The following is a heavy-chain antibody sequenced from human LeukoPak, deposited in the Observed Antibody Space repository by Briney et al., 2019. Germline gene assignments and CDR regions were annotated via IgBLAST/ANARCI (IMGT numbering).Heavy chain of an antibody. CDR1: GYSISSGYY. CDR2: IYHSGST. J-gene: IGHJ4*02. D-gene: IGHD3-22*01. CDR3: ARVGVYHYDTTY. V-gene: IGHV4-38-2*02. Sequence: SETLSLTCTVSGYSISSGYYWGWIRQPPGKGLEWIGNIYHSGSTYYNPSLKSRVTISVDTSKNQFSLKLSSVTAADTAICYCARVGVYHYDTTYWGQGTLVTVSS.